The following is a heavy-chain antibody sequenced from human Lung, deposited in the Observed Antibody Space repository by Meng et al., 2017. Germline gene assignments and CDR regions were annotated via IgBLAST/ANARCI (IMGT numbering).Heavy chain of an antibody. CDR2: IKSKTDGGTT. CDR3: TTGGIGWELPDYYYYYGMDV. J-gene: IGHJ6*02. Sequence: GGSLRLSCAASGFTFSNAWMSWVRQAPGKGLEWVGRIKSKTDGGTTDYAAPVKGRFTISRDDSKNTLYLQMNSLKTEDTAVYYCTTGGIGWELPDYYYYYGMDVWGQGTTVTVSS. V-gene: IGHV3-15*01. CDR1: GFTFSNAW. D-gene: IGHD1-26*01.